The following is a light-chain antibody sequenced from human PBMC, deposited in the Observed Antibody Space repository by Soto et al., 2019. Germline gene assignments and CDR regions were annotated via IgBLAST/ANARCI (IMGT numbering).Light chain of an antibody. CDR1: NSDVGSYNL. CDR2: EGS. CDR3: FSYTGSRNFV. Sequence: QSVLTQPASVSGSPGQSITISCTGTNSDVGSYNLVSWYQHLPGKAPKLIIYEGSRWPSGISSRFSGSKSGNTASLTISGLQAEDEADYYCFSYTGSRNFVLGIGTKVTV. V-gene: IGLV2-23*01. J-gene: IGLJ1*01.